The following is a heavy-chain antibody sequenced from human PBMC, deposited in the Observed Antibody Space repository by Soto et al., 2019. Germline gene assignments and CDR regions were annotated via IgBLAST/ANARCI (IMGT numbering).Heavy chain of an antibody. CDR1: GFSLSTRRVA. V-gene: IGHV2-5*02. CDR2: IYWDGDK. D-gene: IGHD5-12*01. J-gene: IGHJ4*02. Sequence: QITLKESGPTLVKPTQPLTLTCTCSGFSLSTRRVAVSWFRQPPGKALEWIALIYWDGDKWYSPSLKSRLTITDDTSNNQVVLTLTNRDPVDTASYSCAHRPRGYAYYFDYWGQGTLVTVSS. CDR3: AHRPRGYAYYFDY.